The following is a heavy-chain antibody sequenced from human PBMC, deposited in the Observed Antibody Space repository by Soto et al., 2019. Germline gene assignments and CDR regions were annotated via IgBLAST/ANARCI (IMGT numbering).Heavy chain of an antibody. V-gene: IGHV3-23*01. J-gene: IGHJ4*02. CDR2: ITTNGHT. CDR3: AKGLLNGRWYAAD. CDR1: GFTFTNCV. D-gene: IGHD6-13*01. Sequence: EVHLLESGGVLVQPGESLRLSCETSGFTFTNCVMTWVRQPPGKRLEWVSVITTNGHTDYADSVKGRFTISRGNSKNTVYLQMNSLRAEDTAIYYCAKGLLNGRWYAADWGQGTLVTVSS.